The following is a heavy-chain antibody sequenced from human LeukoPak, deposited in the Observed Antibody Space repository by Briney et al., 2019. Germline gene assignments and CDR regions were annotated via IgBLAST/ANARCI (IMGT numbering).Heavy chain of an antibody. J-gene: IGHJ3*02. D-gene: IGHD2-21*01. CDR3: ARVGCGGDCYRAALGAFDI. CDR1: GFTFSCYG. Sequence: GGSLRLSCAASGFTFSCYGMHWVRQAPGKGLEWVAFIRYDGSNKYYADSVKGRFTISRDNSKKTLYLQMNSLRAEDTAVYYCARVGCGGDCYRAALGAFDIWGQGTMVTVS. CDR2: IRYDGSNK. V-gene: IGHV3-30*02.